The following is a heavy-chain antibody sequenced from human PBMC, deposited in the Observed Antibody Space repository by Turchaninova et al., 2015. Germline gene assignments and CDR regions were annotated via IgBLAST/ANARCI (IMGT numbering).Heavy chain of an antibody. J-gene: IGHJ3*02. V-gene: IGHV2-5*02. CDR1: GFSLTTIGVG. Sequence: QITLEELGPTLVKPTQTLTLTFTLSGFSLTTIGVGLAWSRQPPGKTLEWLAFIYWDDNKRYSPSLESRLTITKDTSKNQVVLTVTTMDPVDTATYYCARSVTAAPVLGALDIWGRGTMVTVSS. D-gene: IGHD4/OR15-4a*01. CDR3: ARSVTAAPVLGALDI. CDR2: IYWDDNK.